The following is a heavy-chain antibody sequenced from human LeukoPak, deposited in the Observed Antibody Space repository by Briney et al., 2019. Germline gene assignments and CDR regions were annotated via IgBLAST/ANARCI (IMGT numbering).Heavy chain of an antibody. CDR1: GFIFADYA. D-gene: IGHD4-11*01. V-gene: IGHV3-49*04. Sequence: GRSLRLSCTASGFIFADYAMSWVRQAPGKGLEWVSFIRSNTYGGTTEYAASVKGRFTISRDDSKSIAYLQMNSLKTEDTAMYYCTRGDHSDYLDYWGQGTLVTVSS. CDR2: IRSNTYGGTT. J-gene: IGHJ4*02. CDR3: TRGDHSDYLDY.